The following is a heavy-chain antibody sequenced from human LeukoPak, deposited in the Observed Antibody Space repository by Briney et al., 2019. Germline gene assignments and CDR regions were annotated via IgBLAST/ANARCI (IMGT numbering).Heavy chain of an antibody. J-gene: IGHJ3*02. CDR1: GFTFSDYY. CDR3: AREAAATRDAFDI. D-gene: IGHD2-15*01. V-gene: IGHV3-11*01. CDR2: ISSSGSTI. Sequence: GGSLRLSCAASGFTFSDYYMSWIRQAPGKGLEWVSYISSSGSTIYYADSVKGRFTISRDNAKNSLYLQMNSLRAEDTAVYYCAREAAATRDAFDIWGQGTMVTVSS.